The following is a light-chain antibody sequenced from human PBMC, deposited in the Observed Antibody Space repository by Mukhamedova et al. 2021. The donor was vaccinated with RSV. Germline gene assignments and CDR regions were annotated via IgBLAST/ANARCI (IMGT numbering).Light chain of an antibody. J-gene: IGKJ2*01. CDR2: GAT. V-gene: IGKV3-20*01. CDR3: QQFGSSPLYT. Sequence: HGETPRLLIYGATNRATGIPDRFSGSGSGTDFTLTISRLEPEDFAVYYCQQFGSSPLYTFGHGTKLEI.